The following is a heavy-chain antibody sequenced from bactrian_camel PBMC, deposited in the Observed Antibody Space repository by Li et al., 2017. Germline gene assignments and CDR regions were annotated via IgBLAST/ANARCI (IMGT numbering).Heavy chain of an antibody. Sequence: QLVESGGGLVQPGGSLRLSCVASGFMLDAYTMYWVRQPPGKGLEWVSAITRSGVMEYYADSVKGRFTISRDDAKNALYLQLNSLKTEDTAMYYCTREDPGAGRADWGQGTQVTVS. V-gene: IGHV3S1*01. CDR2: ITRSGVME. CDR1: GFMLDAYT. J-gene: IGHJ4*01. CDR3: TREDPGAGRAD. D-gene: IGHD6*01.